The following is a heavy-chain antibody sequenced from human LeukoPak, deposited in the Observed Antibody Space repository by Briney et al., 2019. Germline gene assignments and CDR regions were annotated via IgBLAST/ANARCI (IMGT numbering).Heavy chain of an antibody. J-gene: IGHJ4*02. CDR2: ISVYNGNT. D-gene: IGHD3-22*01. V-gene: IGHV1-18*01. CDR1: GYTFTSYG. CDR3: ARDEGDYASLGFDY. Sequence: ASVRVSCKASGYTFTSYGISWVRQAPGQGLEWMGWISVYNGNTNYAQKFQGRVTVTTDTATTTAYMELRSLRSDDTAVYYCARDEGDYASLGFDYWGQGTLVTVSS.